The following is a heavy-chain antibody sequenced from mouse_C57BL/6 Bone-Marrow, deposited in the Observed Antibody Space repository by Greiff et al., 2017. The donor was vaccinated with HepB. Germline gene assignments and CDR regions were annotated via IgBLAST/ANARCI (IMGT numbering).Heavy chain of an antibody. CDR2: IYPGGGYT. V-gene: IGHV1-63*01. J-gene: IGHJ2*01. CDR3: ARRTYGSSYVPFDY. Sequence: QVQLKESGAELVRPGTSVKMSCKASGYTFTNYWIGWAKQRPGHGLEWIGDIYPGGGYTNYNEKFKGKATLTADKSSSTAYMQFSSLTSEDSAIYYCARRTYGSSYVPFDYWGQGTTLTVSS. D-gene: IGHD1-1*01. CDR1: GYTFTNYW.